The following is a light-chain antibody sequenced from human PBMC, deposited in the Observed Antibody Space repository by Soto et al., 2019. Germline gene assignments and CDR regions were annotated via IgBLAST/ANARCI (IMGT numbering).Light chain of an antibody. CDR3: QQLNAYPLT. CDR2: AAS. Sequence: DIQMTQSPSSLSASVGDRVTITCRASQSISSYLNWYQQKPGKAPKLLIYAASSLQSGVPSRFSGSGSGTDFTLTISNLQPEDFATYYCQQLNAYPLTFGQGTRLE. CDR1: QSISSY. V-gene: IGKV1-39*01. J-gene: IGKJ5*01.